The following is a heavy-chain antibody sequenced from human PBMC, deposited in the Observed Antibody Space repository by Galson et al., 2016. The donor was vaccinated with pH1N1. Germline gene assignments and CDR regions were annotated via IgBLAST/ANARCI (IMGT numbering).Heavy chain of an antibody. D-gene: IGHD5-24*01. CDR1: GYSVTRYY. V-gene: IGHV1-46*01. Sequence: SVKVSCKASGYSVTRYYMHWVRQAPGQGLEWMGVIDPSDGTTTYSQKFQGRITMTRDTPTNSVYMELSSLTADDTAVYYGARRSYFDEWGQGTLITVSS. J-gene: IGHJ4*02. CDR3: ARRSYFDE. CDR2: IDPSDGTT.